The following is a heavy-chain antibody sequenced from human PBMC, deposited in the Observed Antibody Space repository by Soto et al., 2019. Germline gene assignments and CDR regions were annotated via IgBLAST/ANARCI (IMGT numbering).Heavy chain of an antibody. Sequence: PGGSLRLSCTASGFTFGDYAMSWFRQAPGKGLEWVGFIRSKAYGGTTEYAASVKGRFTISRDDSKSIAYLQMNSLKTEDTAVYYRTPIQDVVVVAATPGGPTGFAYWGQGTLVTVSS. V-gene: IGHV3-49*03. J-gene: IGHJ4*02. CDR3: TPIQDVVVVAATPGGPTGFAY. D-gene: IGHD2-15*01. CDR1: GFTFGDYA. CDR2: IRSKAYGGTT.